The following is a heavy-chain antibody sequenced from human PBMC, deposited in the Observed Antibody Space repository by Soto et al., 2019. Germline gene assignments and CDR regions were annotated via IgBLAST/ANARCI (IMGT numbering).Heavy chain of an antibody. V-gene: IGHV4-30-4*01. CDR2: IDYSGST. D-gene: IGHD1-26*01. Sequence: PSETLSLTCTVSAGSIRSGDYYWTWIRQPPGKGLEWIGYIDYSGSTYYNPSLKSRVTISVDTSKNQFSLKLSSVTAADTAVYYCARDGSGSHRMSWFDPWGQGTLVTVSS. CDR1: AGSIRSGDYY. CDR3: ARDGSGSHRMSWFDP. J-gene: IGHJ5*02.